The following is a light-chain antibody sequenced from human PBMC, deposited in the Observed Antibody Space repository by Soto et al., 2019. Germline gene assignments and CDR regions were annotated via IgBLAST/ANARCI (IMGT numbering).Light chain of an antibody. J-gene: IGKJ2*01. Sequence: DVVMTQSPLSLPVTLGQPSSISCSSSQSLVYSDGTTYLSWFQQRPGQSPRRLIYKVSSRDSGVPDRFSGSGSVTDFTLKSSRVEAEDVGGYSCLQGTHWPNTFGPGTKLEIK. CDR3: LQGTHWPNT. V-gene: IGKV2-30*01. CDR1: QSLVYSDGTTY. CDR2: KVS.